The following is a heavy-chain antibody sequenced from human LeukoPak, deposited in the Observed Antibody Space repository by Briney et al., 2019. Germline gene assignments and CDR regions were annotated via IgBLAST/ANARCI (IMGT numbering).Heavy chain of an antibody. J-gene: IGHJ4*02. D-gene: IGHD3-10*01. Sequence: SETLSLTCTVSGGSISSYYWSWIRQPPGKGLEWIGYIYYSGSTNYNPSLKSRVTISVDTSKNQFSLKPSSVTAADTAVYYCAAVRRGSGSPFDYWGQGTLVTVSS. CDR3: AAVRRGSGSPFDY. CDR2: IYYSGST. V-gene: IGHV4-59*01. CDR1: GGSISSYY.